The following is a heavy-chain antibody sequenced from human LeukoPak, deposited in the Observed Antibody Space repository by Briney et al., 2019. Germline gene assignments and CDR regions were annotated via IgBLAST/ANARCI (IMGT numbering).Heavy chain of an antibody. D-gene: IGHD5-18*01. CDR3: ARGYGRYFDY. CDR1: GGSISSSSFY. V-gene: IGHV4-61*01. CDR2: IYYTGTT. Sequence: PSETLSLTCTVSGGSISSSSFYWTWIRQPPGKGLEWIGYIYYTGTTDYNPSLKSRVTISVDTSENQFSLKLSSVTAADTAVYYCARGYGRYFDYWGQGTLVTVSS. J-gene: IGHJ4*02.